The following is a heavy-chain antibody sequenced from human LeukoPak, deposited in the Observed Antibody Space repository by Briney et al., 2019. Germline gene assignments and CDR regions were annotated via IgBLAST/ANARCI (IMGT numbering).Heavy chain of an antibody. J-gene: IGHJ5*02. D-gene: IGHD3-9*01. CDR3: ARTHFDSLGWFDP. V-gene: IGHV4-39*07. CDR2: INYSGST. CDR1: GGSMRSSNFY. Sequence: SETLSLTCTVSGGSMRSSNFYWGWIRQPPGKGLVWIGNINYSGSTYYNPSVKRRVTLSVDVSTNRFSLNLTSVTAADTALYFCARTHFDSLGWFDPWGQGIQVIVSS.